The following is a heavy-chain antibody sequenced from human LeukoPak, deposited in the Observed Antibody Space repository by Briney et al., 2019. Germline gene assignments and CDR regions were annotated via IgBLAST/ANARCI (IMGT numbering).Heavy chain of an antibody. D-gene: IGHD3-22*01. CDR1: GITFSSYG. Sequence: GGSLRLSCAAAGITFSSYGMHLVRQAPGKGLEWVAVIWYDGSNKYYADSVKGRFTISRDNSKNTLYLQMNSLRAEDTAVYYCAALIDYYDSSGYNPGDAFDIWGQGTMVTVSS. CDR3: AALIDYYDSSGYNPGDAFDI. J-gene: IGHJ3*02. CDR2: IWYDGSNK. V-gene: IGHV3-33*01.